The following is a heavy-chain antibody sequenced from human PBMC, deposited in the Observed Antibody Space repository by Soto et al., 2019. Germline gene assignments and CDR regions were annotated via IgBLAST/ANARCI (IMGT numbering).Heavy chain of an antibody. J-gene: IGHJ4*02. CDR1: GFTFNAYG. CDR2: VSSDGNTQ. CDR3: AKEPTIEAVNFDY. D-gene: IGHD1-1*01. Sequence: QVQLVESGGGVVQPGRSLRLSCAASGFTFNAYGMHWVRQAPGKGLDWVAVVSSDGNTQYYADSVKGRFTISRDNSKNTLYLQMNSLRADDTAVYYCAKEPTIEAVNFDYWGQGTLVTVSS. V-gene: IGHV3-30*18.